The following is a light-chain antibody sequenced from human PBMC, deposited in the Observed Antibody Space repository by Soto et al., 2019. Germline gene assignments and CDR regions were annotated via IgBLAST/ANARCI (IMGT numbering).Light chain of an antibody. CDR2: GVS. Sequence: QSALTQPRSVSGSPGQSVTISCTGTSSDVGRYNYVSWYQHHPGTAPKVMIYGVSERPSGVPDRFSGSKSGNTASLTISGLQAEDEADYYCCSYAGSPRFVFGTGTKLTVL. CDR1: SSDVGRYNY. CDR3: CSYAGSPRFV. V-gene: IGLV2-11*01. J-gene: IGLJ1*01.